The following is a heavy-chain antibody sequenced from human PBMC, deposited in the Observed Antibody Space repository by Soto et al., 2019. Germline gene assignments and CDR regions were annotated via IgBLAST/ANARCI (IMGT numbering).Heavy chain of an antibody. D-gene: IGHD5-18*01. CDR1: GFTFSSYA. V-gene: IGHV3-23*01. CDR2: ISGSGGST. Sequence: EVQLLESGGGLVQPGGSLRLSCAASGFTFSSYALTWVRQAPGKGLEWVSTISGSGGSTYYADSVKGRFTISRDNSKNTLYLQMSSLRAEDTAVYYCAKDFRAAGYSHGSFDYWGQGTLVTVSS. J-gene: IGHJ4*02. CDR3: AKDFRAAGYSHGSFDY.